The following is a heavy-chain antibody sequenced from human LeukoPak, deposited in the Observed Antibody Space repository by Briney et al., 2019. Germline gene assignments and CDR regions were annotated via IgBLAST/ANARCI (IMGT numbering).Heavy chain of an antibody. CDR1: GFTFSSYD. CDR2: IGTAGDT. D-gene: IGHD3-3*01. V-gene: IGHV3-13*01. J-gene: IGHJ4*02. CDR3: ARGNSVLGVARLSSTRFDY. Sequence: TGGSLRLSCAASGFTFSSYDMHWVRQATGKGLERVSAIGTAGDTYYPGSVKGRFTISRENAKNSLYLQMNSLRAGDTAVYYCARGNSVLGVARLSSTRFDYWGQGTLVTVSS.